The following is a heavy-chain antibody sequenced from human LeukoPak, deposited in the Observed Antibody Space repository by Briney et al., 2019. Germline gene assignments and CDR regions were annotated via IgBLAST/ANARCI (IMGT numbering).Heavy chain of an antibody. D-gene: IGHD3-10*01. J-gene: IGHJ4*02. V-gene: IGHV4-59*01. CDR1: GGSISSYY. CDR2: IYYSGST. Sequence: SEILSLTCTVSGGSISSYYWSWLRQPPGKGLEWIGYIYYSGSTNYNPSLKSRVTISVDTSKNQFSLKLSSVTAADTAVYYCARDRSGMNYFDYWGQGTLVTVSS. CDR3: ARDRSGMNYFDY.